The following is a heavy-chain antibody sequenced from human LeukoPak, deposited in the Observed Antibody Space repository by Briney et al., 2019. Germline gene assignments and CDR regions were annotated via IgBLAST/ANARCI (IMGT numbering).Heavy chain of an antibody. Sequence: PGGSLRLSCAASGFTFSSYAMSWVRQAPGKGLEWVSGISGSGGSTYYADSVKGRFTISGDNSKNTLYLQMNSLRVEDTAVYYCAKGSYSSGWYESDYWGQGTLVTVSS. D-gene: IGHD6-19*01. CDR1: GFTFSSYA. V-gene: IGHV3-23*01. J-gene: IGHJ4*02. CDR3: AKGSYSSGWYESDY. CDR2: ISGSGGST.